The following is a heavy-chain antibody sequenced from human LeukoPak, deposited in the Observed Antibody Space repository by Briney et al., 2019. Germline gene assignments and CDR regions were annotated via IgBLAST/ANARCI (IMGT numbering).Heavy chain of an antibody. CDR2: ISGSGGST. V-gene: IGHV3-23*01. CDR1: GFTFSSYA. D-gene: IGHD3-3*01. Sequence: GGSLRLSCAAYGFTFSSYAMSWVRQAPGKGLEWVSAISGSGGSTYYADSVKDRFTISRDNSKNTLYLQMNSLRAEDTAVYYCARASILEWLLAQYYFDYWGQGTLVTVSS. CDR3: ARASILEWLLAQYYFDY. J-gene: IGHJ4*02.